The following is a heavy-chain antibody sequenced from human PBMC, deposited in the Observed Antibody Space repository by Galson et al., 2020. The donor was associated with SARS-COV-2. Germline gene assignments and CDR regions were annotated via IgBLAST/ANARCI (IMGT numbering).Heavy chain of an antibody. Sequence: GESLKISCAASGFAFSSYWMSWLRQAPGKGLEWVANIQHNGGEKYYPDSVTGRFTISRDNARNSLSLQMDSLRAEDTAVYYCARSAGSGWYDYWGQGTLVTVSS. CDR3: ARSAGSGWYDY. V-gene: IGHV3-7*03. CDR2: IQHNGGEK. CDR1: GFAFSSYW. J-gene: IGHJ4*02. D-gene: IGHD6-19*01.